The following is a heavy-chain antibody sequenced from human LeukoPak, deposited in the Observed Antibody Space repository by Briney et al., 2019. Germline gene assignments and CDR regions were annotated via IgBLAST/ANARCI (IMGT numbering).Heavy chain of an antibody. CDR3: ARNWGPDS. Sequence: GGSLRLSCAASGFTFSTYWMHWVRQAPGTGLVWVSLINSDGSSTNYADSVKGRFTISRDNAKNTLYLQMNSLRGEDTAVYYCARNWGPDSWGQGTLVTVSS. D-gene: IGHD7-27*01. CDR1: GFTFSTYW. CDR2: INSDGSST. V-gene: IGHV3-74*01. J-gene: IGHJ4*02.